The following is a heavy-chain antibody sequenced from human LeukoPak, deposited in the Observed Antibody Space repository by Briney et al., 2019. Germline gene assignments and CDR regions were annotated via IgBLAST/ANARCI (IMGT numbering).Heavy chain of an antibody. CDR1: GYSISSNNW. V-gene: IGHV4-28*01. Sequence: WDTLSLTCAVSGYSISSNNWWAWARQPPGKGLEWIGYIYYNGNTYYNRYNPSLTSRVTMSVDTSKNQFSLKLDSVTEIDTAMYYCARNQAVAANRGASDVWGQGTMVTVSS. CDR2: IYYNGNT. J-gene: IGHJ3*01. D-gene: IGHD6-19*01. CDR3: ARNQAVAANRGASDV.